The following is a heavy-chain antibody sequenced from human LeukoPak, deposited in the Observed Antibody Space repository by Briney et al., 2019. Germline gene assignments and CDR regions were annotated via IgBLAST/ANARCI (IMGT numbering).Heavy chain of an antibody. D-gene: IGHD3-10*01. J-gene: IGHJ6*03. V-gene: IGHV3-7*01. CDR3: ARMMVRGVIGQYYYYYMDV. CDR2: IKQDGSEK. CDR1: GYTFSSYW. Sequence: GGSLRLSCAASGYTFSSYWMSWVRQAPGKGLEWVANIKQDGSEKYYVDSVKGRFTISRDNAKNSLYLQMNSLRAEDTAVYYCARMMVRGVIGQYYYYYMDVWGKGTTVTVSS.